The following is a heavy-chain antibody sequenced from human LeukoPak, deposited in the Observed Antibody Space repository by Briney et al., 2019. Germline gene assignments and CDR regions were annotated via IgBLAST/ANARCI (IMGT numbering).Heavy chain of an antibody. CDR3: STDPRLLMY. D-gene: IGHD2-8*01. CDR1: GFTFSSYE. CDR2: ISSSGSTI. V-gene: IGHV3-48*03. Sequence: GGSLRLSCAASGFTFSSYEMNWVRQAPGKGLEWVLYISSSGSTIYYADSVKGRFTISRDNAKNSLYLQMNSLRPEDTALYYCSTDPRLLMYWGHGTLVTVSS. J-gene: IGHJ4*01.